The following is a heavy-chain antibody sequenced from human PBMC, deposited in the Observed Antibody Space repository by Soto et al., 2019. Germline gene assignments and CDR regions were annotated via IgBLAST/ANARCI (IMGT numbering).Heavy chain of an antibody. J-gene: IGHJ4*02. D-gene: IGHD2-15*01. CDR3: ASWWAIKGYFTY. CDR1: GGSITNYY. Sequence: QVQLQESGPGLVKPSETRSLTCTVSGGSITNYYWRWIRQPPGKGLEWIGYIYYSGTTNYNPSLKSRVTISVDTSKNQFSLKLSSVTAGDTAVYYCASWWAIKGYFTYWGQGSLVTVSS. V-gene: IGHV4-59*08. CDR2: IYYSGTT.